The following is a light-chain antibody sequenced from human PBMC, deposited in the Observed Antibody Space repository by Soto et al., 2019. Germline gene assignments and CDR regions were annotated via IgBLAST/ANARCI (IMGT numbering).Light chain of an antibody. J-gene: IGKJ1*01. V-gene: IGKV1-8*01. Sequence: AIRMTQSPSSLSASTGDRVTITCRASQGISSYLAWYQQKPGKAPKLLIYAASTLQSGVPSRFSGSGSGTDFTLTISSLQPDDFATYYCQQYTRYWTFGQGTKVDIK. CDR3: QQYTRYWT. CDR2: AAS. CDR1: QGISSY.